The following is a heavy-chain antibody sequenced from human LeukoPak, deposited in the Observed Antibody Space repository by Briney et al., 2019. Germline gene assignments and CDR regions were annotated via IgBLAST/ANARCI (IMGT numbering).Heavy chain of an antibody. CDR3: ARGGYSGYDSDFDY. CDR2: ISSSSSYI. J-gene: IGHJ4*02. V-gene: IGHV3-21*01. CDR1: GFTFSSYS. Sequence: GGSLRLSCAASGFTFSSYSMNWVRQAPGKGLEWVSSISSSSSYIYYADSVKGRFTISRDNAKNSLYLQMNSLRAEDTAVYYCARGGYSGYDSDFDYWGQRTLVTVSS. D-gene: IGHD5-12*01.